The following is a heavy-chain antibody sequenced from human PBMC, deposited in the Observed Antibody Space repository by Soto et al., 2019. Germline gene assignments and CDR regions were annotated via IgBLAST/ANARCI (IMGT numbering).Heavy chain of an antibody. J-gene: IGHJ5*02. CDR1: GVSMSGFY. D-gene: IGHD3-3*01. V-gene: IGHV4-59*03. Sequence: PSETLSLTCSVSGVSMSGFYWSWIRQAPGQGLEWIGCIYYNGSTTYNPSLRSRGSISADKSKTQSCLNLTSVTAAHTAVYYCAAGGTTFGLVRNHWFDTWGPGKLVTVSS. CDR2: IYYNGST. CDR3: AAGGTTFGLVRNHWFDT.